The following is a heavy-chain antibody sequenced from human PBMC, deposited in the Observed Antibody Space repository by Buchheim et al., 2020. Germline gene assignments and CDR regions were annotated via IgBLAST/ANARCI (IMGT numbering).Heavy chain of an antibody. D-gene: IGHD3-10*01. Sequence: QVQLVESGGGVVQPGRSLRLSCAASGFTFSSYAMHWVRQAPGKGLEWVAVISYDGRNKYYADSVKGRFTVSRDNSKTTLYLQMNSLRAEDTAVYYCARASHFPILLWFGENYYFDYWGQGTL. CDR2: ISYDGRNK. J-gene: IGHJ4*02. CDR1: GFTFSSYA. CDR3: ARASHFPILLWFGENYYFDY. V-gene: IGHV3-30-3*01.